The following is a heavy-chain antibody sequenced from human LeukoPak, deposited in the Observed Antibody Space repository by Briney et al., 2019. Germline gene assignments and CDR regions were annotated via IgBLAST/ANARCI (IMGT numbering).Heavy chain of an antibody. CDR2: INPNSGGT. Sequence: ASVKVSCKASGYTFTGYYMHWVRQAPGQGLEWMGRINPNSGGTSYAQKFQGRVTMTRDTSISTAYMELSRLRSDDTAVYYCATMPPRFKVVTAIHGYWGQGTLVTVSS. V-gene: IGHV1-2*06. J-gene: IGHJ4*02. D-gene: IGHD2-21*02. CDR3: ATMPPRFKVVTAIHGY. CDR1: GYTFTGYY.